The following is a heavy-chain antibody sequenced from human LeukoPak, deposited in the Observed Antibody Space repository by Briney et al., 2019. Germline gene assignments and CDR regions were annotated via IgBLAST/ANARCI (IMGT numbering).Heavy chain of an antibody. Sequence: GGSLRLSCTASGFTFGDYAMSWFRQAPGKGLEWVGFIRSKAYGGTTEYAASVKGRFTISRDDSKSIAYLQMNSLKTEDTAVYYCTRVGGLDYDILTGYPTANWYFDLWGRGTLVTVSS. V-gene: IGHV3-49*03. CDR1: GFTFGDYA. CDR3: TRVGGLDYDILTGYPTANWYFDL. CDR2: IRSKAYGGTT. D-gene: IGHD3-9*01. J-gene: IGHJ2*01.